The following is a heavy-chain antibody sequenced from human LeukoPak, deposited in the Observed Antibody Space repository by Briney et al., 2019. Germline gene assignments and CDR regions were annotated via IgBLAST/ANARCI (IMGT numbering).Heavy chain of an antibody. V-gene: IGHV5-51*01. J-gene: IGHJ5*02. CDR3: ARLGGVAGNRFDP. CDR1: GYRLTNNW. CDR2: IYPGDSDT. Sequence: GESLKISCKISGYRLTNNWIGWVRQVPGKGLEWMGIIYPGDSDTRYSPSFQGQVTISADKSISTAYLQWSSLKASDTAMYYCARLGGVAGNRFDPWGQGTLVTVSS. D-gene: IGHD6-19*01.